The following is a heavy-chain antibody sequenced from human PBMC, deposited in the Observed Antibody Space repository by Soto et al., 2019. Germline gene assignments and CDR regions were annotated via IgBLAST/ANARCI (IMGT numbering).Heavy chain of an antibody. CDR2: IYYSGST. J-gene: IGHJ4*02. D-gene: IGHD6-19*01. V-gene: IGHV4-39*01. CDR1: GGSISSSSYY. CDR3: ARRGSGGIAVVGTSFDY. Sequence: QLQLQESGPGLVKPSETLSLTCTVSGGSISSSSYYWGWLRPPPGKGLEWIGNIYYSGSTYYNPSLKSRVTISVDTSKNQFSLKLSAVTAADTAVYYCARRGSGGIAVVGTSFDYWGQGTLVTVSS.